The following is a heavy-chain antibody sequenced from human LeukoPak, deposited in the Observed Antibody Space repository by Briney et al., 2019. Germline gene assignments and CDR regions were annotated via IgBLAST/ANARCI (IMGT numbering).Heavy chain of an antibody. J-gene: IGHJ4*02. CDR3: ARAYDGSGSLDY. Sequence: VASVKVSCKGSGYTFTDYYMHWVRQAPGQGLEWMGWIYPNRGGTNYAQKFQGRVTMTRDTSINTAYMELSRLRSDDTAVYYCARAYDGSGSLDYWGQGTLVTVSS. D-gene: IGHD3-22*01. CDR2: IYPNRGGT. CDR1: GYTFTDYY. V-gene: IGHV1-2*02.